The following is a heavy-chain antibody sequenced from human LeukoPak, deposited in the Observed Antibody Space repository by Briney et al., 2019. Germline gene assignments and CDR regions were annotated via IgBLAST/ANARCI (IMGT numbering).Heavy chain of an antibody. D-gene: IGHD6-19*01. CDR2: ISYDGSNK. V-gene: IGHV3-30-3*01. Sequence: GGSLRLSCAASGFTFSSYWMSWVRQAPGKGLEWVAVISYDGSNKYYADSVKGRFTISRDNSKNTLYLQMNSLRAEDTAVYYCAREKVTVADPYYFDYWGQGTLVTVSS. CDR1: GFTFSSYW. J-gene: IGHJ4*02. CDR3: AREKVTVADPYYFDY.